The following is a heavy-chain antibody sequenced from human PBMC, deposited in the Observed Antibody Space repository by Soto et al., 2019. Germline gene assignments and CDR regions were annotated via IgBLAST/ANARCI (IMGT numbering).Heavy chain of an antibody. Sequence: SETMSLTCTVSGGSISSYYWSWIRRPPGKGLEWIGYIYYSGSTNYNPSLKSRVTISVDTSKNQFSLKLSSVTAADTAVYYCARGENLRYFDWPYFDYWGQGTLVTVSS. CDR3: ARGENLRYFDWPYFDY. D-gene: IGHD3-9*01. CDR2: IYYSGST. V-gene: IGHV4-59*08. J-gene: IGHJ4*02. CDR1: GGSISSYY.